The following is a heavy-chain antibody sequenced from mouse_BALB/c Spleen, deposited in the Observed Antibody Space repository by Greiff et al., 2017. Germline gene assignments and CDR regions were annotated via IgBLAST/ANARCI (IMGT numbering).Heavy chain of an antibody. CDR2: ISSGGSYT. Sequence: EVKLVESGGDLVKPGGSLKLSCAASGFTFSSYGMSWVRQTPDKRLEWVATISSGGSYTYYPDSVKGRFTISRDNAKNTLYLQMSSLKSEDTAMYYCARQNDYGEGGYAMDYWGQGTSVTVSS. CDR3: ARQNDYGEGGYAMDY. CDR1: GFTFSSYG. V-gene: IGHV5-6*01. J-gene: IGHJ4*01. D-gene: IGHD2-4*01.